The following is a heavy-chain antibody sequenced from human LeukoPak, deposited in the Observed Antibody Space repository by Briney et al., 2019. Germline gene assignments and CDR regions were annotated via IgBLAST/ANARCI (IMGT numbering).Heavy chain of an antibody. CDR1: GFTFSDYY. D-gene: IGHD2-2*01. CDR3: ALGYQLLFPFVY. V-gene: IGHV3-11*01. J-gene: IGHJ4*02. Sequence: NSGGSLRLSCAASGFTFSDYYMSWIRQAPGKGLEWVSYISSSGSTIYYADSVKGRFTISRDNAKNSLYLQMNSLRAEDTAVYYCALGYQLLFPFVYWGQGTLVTVSS. CDR2: ISSSGSTI.